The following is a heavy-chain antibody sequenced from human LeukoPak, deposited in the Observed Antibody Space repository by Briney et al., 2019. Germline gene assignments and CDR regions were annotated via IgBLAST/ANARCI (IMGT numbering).Heavy chain of an antibody. V-gene: IGHV3-23*01. CDR3: ARGRTYYYDSSGPPLPYYFDY. Sequence: GGSLRLSCAASGFTFSSYAMSWVRQAPGKGLEWVSAISGSGGSTYYADSVKGRFTISRDNSKNTLYLQMNSLRAEDTAVYYCARGRTYYYDSSGPPLPYYFDYWGQGTLVTVSS. CDR1: GFTFSSYA. CDR2: ISGSGGST. J-gene: IGHJ4*02. D-gene: IGHD3-22*01.